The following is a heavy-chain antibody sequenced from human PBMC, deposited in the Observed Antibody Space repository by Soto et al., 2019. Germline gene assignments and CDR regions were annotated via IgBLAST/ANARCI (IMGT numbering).Heavy chain of an antibody. V-gene: IGHV3-74*01. D-gene: IGHD4-17*01. CDR1: GNSRHW. Sequence: ELQLVESGGGLVQPGGSLRLSCVASGNSRHWMHWVRQAPGKGLVWVSRINPESTTINYADSVKGRFSISRDNAKDTLYLQMNSLRAEDTAVYYCARGAYGDPVDSWGQGTLVTVSS. CDR2: INPESTTI. CDR3: ARGAYGDPVDS. J-gene: IGHJ4*02.